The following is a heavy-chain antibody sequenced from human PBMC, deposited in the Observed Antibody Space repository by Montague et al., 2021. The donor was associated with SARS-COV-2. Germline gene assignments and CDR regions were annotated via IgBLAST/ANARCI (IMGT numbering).Heavy chain of an antibody. J-gene: IGHJ4*02. D-gene: IGHD6-19*01. CDR2: INHSGST. CDR3: ARGSRQWLVRPPHYYYFDY. Sequence: SETLSLTCAVYGGSFSGYYWGWIRQPPGKGLEWIGEINHSGSTNXXPSLKSRVTISVDTSKNQFSLKLSSVTAADTAVYYCARGSRQWLVRPPHYYYFDYWGQGTLVTVSP. CDR1: GGSFSGYY. V-gene: IGHV4-34*01.